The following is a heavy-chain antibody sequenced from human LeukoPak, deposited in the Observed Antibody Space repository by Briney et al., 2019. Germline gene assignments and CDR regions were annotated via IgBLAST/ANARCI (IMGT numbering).Heavy chain of an antibody. J-gene: IGHJ5*02. CDR2: IYTSGST. CDR1: GGSISSYY. D-gene: IGHD3-10*01. V-gene: IGHV4-4*07. CDR3: ARKSRFGELLGWFDP. Sequence: SETLSLTCTVSGGSISSYYWSWIRQPAGKGLEWIGRIYTSGSTNYNPSLKSRVTMSVDTSKNQFSLKLSSVTAADTAVYYCARKSRFGELLGWFDPWGQGTLVTVSS.